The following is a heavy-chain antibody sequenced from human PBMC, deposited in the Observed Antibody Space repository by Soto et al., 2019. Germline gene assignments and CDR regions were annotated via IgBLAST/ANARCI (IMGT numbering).Heavy chain of an antibody. CDR3: AVLPPPRIAVTMKGSFYFDY. J-gene: IGHJ4*02. CDR2: IVVGSGNT. Sequence: GASVKVSCKASGFTFTSSAVQWVRQARGQSLEWIGWIVVGSGNTNYAQKFQERVTITRDMSTCTAYMELSSLRSEDTAVYFCAVLPPPRIAVTMKGSFYFDYWGQGTLVTVSS. V-gene: IGHV1-58*01. CDR1: GFTFTSSA. D-gene: IGHD6-19*01.